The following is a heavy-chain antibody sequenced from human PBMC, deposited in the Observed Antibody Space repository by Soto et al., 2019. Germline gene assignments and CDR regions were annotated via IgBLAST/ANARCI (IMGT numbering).Heavy chain of an antibody. CDR3: ARASYYYDSSGYFDY. CDR1: GFSLSTSGMC. CDR2: IDWDDDK. J-gene: IGHJ4*02. Sequence: SGPTLVNPTHTRTLTCTFSGFSLSTSGMCVSWIRQPPGKALEWLALIDWDDDKYYSTSLKTRLTISKDTSKNQVVLTMTNMDPVDTATYYCARASYYYDSSGYFDYWGQGTLVTVSS. V-gene: IGHV2-70*01. D-gene: IGHD3-22*01.